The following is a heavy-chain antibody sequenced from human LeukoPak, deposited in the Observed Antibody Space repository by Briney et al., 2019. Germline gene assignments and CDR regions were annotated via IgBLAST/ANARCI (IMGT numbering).Heavy chain of an antibody. V-gene: IGHV3-23*01. CDR2: ISGSGGST. CDR1: GFTFSSYA. Sequence: GGSLRLSCAGSGFTFSSYAMSWVRQAPGKGLEWVSAISGSGGSTYYADSVKGRFTITRDNSKTTLYLQMKSLRAEDTAVYYCAKGDSGSWWGNAFDIWGQGTMVTVSS. J-gene: IGHJ3*02. CDR3: AKGDSGSWWGNAFDI. D-gene: IGHD1-26*01.